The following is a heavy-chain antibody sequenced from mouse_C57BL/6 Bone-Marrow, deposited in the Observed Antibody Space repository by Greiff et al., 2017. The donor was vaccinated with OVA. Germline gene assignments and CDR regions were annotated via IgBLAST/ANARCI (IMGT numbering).Heavy chain of an antibody. D-gene: IGHD1-1*01. Sequence: EVMLVESGGGLVQPGGSLSLSCAASGFTFTDYYMSWVRQPPGKALEWLGFIRNKANGYTTEYSASVKGRFTISRDNSQSILYLQMNGLRAEDSATYYCARYNTTVVGLYAMDYWGQGTSVTVSS. CDR3: ARYNTTVVGLYAMDY. V-gene: IGHV7-3*01. CDR2: IRNKANGYTT. CDR1: GFTFTDYY. J-gene: IGHJ4*01.